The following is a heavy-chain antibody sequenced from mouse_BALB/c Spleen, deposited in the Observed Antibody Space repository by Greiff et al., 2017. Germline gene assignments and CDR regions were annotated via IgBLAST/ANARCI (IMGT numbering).Heavy chain of an antibody. CDR3: DRANWHWYFDV. CDR1: GFSLTGYG. D-gene: IGHD4-1*01. CDR2: IWGDGST. Sequence: VKLVESGSGLVAPAQSLSITCTASGFSLTGYGVNWVRQPPGKGLEWLGMIWGDGSTDYNSALKSRLSISKDNSKSQVFLKMNSLQTDDTAMYYCDRANWHWYFDVWGAGTTVTVSS. V-gene: IGHV2-6-7*01. J-gene: IGHJ1*01.